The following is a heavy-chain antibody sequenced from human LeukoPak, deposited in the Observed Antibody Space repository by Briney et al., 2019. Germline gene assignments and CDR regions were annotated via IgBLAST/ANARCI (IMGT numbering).Heavy chain of an antibody. CDR3: AKLGDSSLRFIDY. J-gene: IGHJ4*02. CDR1: GHSFSIDA. Sequence: GGSLRLSCAASGHSFSIDAMRWVRQAPGKGLDWVSRINGCGGSTFYADSVKGRFTISRDNSKNTLYLQMNRLRAEDTAIHYCAKLGDSSLRFIDYWGQGALVTVSS. V-gene: IGHV3-23*01. CDR2: INGCGGST. D-gene: IGHD3-3*01.